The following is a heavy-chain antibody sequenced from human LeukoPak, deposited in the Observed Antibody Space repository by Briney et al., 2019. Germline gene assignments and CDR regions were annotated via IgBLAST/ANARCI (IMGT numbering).Heavy chain of an antibody. Sequence: SQTLSLTCTVSGGSISSGSYYWSWIRQPAGKGLEWIGRIYTSGSTNYNPSLKSRVTISVDTSKNQFSLKLSSVTAADTAVYYCARRGIDSSGYYYWGQGTLVTVSS. CDR3: ARRGIDSSGYYY. J-gene: IGHJ4*02. CDR1: GGSISSGSYY. D-gene: IGHD3-22*01. CDR2: IYTSGST. V-gene: IGHV4-61*02.